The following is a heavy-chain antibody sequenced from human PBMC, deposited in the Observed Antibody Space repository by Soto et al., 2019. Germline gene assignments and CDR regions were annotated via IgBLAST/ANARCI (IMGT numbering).Heavy chain of an antibody. CDR2: MNPNSGNT. CDR1: GYTFTRYD. CDR3: ASYPVQGSGWYADY. V-gene: IGHV1-8*01. J-gene: IGHJ4*02. Sequence: QVQLVQSGAEVKKPGASVKVSCKASGYTFTRYDINWVRQATGQGLEWMGWMNPNSGNTGYAQKFEGRVTMTRNTSISTAYMELSSLRSEDTAVYYCASYPVQGSGWYADYWGQGAQVTVSS. D-gene: IGHD6-19*01.